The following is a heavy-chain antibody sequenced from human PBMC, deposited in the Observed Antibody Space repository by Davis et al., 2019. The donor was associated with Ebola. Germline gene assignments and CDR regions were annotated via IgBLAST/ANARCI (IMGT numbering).Heavy chain of an antibody. Sequence: AASVKVSCKASGYTFTRYGISWVRQAPRQGLEWMGWISTYNGNTNFAQKLQGRVTMTTDTSTSSAYMELRSLRSDDTAVYYCARMAAAGTKLDVWGQGTTVTVSS. CDR3: ARMAAAGTKLDV. CDR1: GYTFTRYG. CDR2: ISTYNGNT. D-gene: IGHD6-13*01. J-gene: IGHJ6*02. V-gene: IGHV1-18*04.